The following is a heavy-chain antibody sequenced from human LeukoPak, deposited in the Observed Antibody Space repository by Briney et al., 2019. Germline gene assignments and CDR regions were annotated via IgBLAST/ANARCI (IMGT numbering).Heavy chain of an antibody. D-gene: IGHD6-13*01. Sequence: SVTVSFKASGGTFISYAISWVRQAPGQGLGWMGGIIPIFGTANYAQKFQGRVTITADESTSTAYMELSSLRSEDTAVYYCARAEYSSSWFDYWGQGTVVTVSS. CDR1: GGTFISYA. CDR3: ARAEYSSSWFDY. V-gene: IGHV1-69*13. CDR2: IIPIFGTA. J-gene: IGHJ4*02.